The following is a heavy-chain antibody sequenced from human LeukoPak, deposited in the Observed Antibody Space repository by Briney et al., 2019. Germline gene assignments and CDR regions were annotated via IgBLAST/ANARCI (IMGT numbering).Heavy chain of an antibody. Sequence: GGSLRLSCAVATFILTSYAMHWARQAPGKGLEWVAVIWYDGSNKYYADSVKGRFTISRDNSKNTLYLQMNSLRAEDTAVYCCARDLNSPDRHAPHLRTLWFWGWGTRVTVSS. CDR3: ARDLNSPDRHAPHLRTLWF. CDR1: TFILTSYA. CDR2: IWYDGSNK. J-gene: IGHJ4*02. D-gene: IGHD3-10*01. V-gene: IGHV3-33*01.